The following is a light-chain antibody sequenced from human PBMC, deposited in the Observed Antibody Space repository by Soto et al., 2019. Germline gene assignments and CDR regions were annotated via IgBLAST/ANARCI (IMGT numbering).Light chain of an antibody. CDR2: AAS. Sequence: DIQMTQSPSSVSASVGDRVTITCRASQDISSWLAWYQQKPGKAPNLLIYAASSLQSGVPSRFSGSGSGKDFTLTINSLQPEDIATYYCQQTNSFPRTLGQGTKVDIK. CDR3: QQTNSFPRT. V-gene: IGKV1-12*01. J-gene: IGKJ1*01. CDR1: QDISSW.